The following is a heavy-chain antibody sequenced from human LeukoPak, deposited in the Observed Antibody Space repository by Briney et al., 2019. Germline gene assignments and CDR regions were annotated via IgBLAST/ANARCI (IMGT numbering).Heavy chain of an antibody. J-gene: IGHJ4*02. Sequence: GGCLRLSCAASGFTVSSNYMSWVRQAPGKGLEWVSVIYSGGSTYYADSVKGRFTISRDNSKNTLYLQMNSLRAEDTAVYYCAREAVAGSIDYWGQGTLVTVSS. CDR2: IYSGGST. D-gene: IGHD6-19*01. CDR3: AREAVAGSIDY. V-gene: IGHV3-66*02. CDR1: GFTVSSNY.